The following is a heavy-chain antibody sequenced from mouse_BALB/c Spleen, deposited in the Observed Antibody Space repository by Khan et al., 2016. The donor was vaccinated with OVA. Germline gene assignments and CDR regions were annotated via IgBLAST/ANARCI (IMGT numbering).Heavy chain of an antibody. D-gene: IGHD2-14*01. V-gene: IGHV9-3-1*01. CDR1: GYTFTNYG. Sequence: QIQLVQSGPELKKPGETVKISCKASGYTFTNYGINWVKQAPGKGLKWMGWINTYTGEPTYADDFKGRFAFSLETSANTAYLQINNLKNEDTAIYCCASGARYDKALYALDYWGQGTSVTVSS. CDR3: ASGARYDKALYALDY. CDR2: INTYTGEP. J-gene: IGHJ4*01.